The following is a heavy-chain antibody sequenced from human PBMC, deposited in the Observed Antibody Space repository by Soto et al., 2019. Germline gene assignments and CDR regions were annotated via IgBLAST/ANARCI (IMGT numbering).Heavy chain of an antibody. CDR2: ISSSSFSI. Sequence: PGGSLRLSCAASGFTFSSYSMNWVRQAPGKGLEWVSSISSSSFSINYADSVKGRFSMSRDNAQNSLHLQMSNLRAEDTAVYYCARNESSNIYGMDVWGQGTTVTVSS. V-gene: IGHV3-21*01. CDR1: GFTFSSYS. CDR3: ARNESSNIYGMDV. D-gene: IGHD6-6*01. J-gene: IGHJ6*02.